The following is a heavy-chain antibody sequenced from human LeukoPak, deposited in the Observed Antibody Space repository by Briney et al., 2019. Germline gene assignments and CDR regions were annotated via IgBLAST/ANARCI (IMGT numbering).Heavy chain of an antibody. D-gene: IGHD2-2*01. CDR2: ISAYNGNT. Sequence: ASVKVSCKASGYTFTSYGISWVRQAPGQGLEWMGWISAYNGNTNYAQKLQGRVTMTTDTSTSTAYMELRSLRSDDTAVYYCAREWRYCGSTSCIDYWGQGTLVTVSS. CDR3: AREWRYCGSTSCIDY. V-gene: IGHV1-18*04. CDR1: GYTFTSYG. J-gene: IGHJ4*02.